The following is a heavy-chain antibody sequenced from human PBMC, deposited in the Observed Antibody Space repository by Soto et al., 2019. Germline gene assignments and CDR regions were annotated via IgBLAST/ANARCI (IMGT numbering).Heavy chain of an antibody. CDR2: INAGNGNT. J-gene: IGHJ4*02. V-gene: IGHV1-3*01. D-gene: IGHD5-18*01. Sequence: ASVKVSCKASGYTFTSYAMHWVRQAPGQRLEWMGWINAGNGNTKYSQKFQGRVTITRDTSAGTAYMELSSLRSEDTAVYYCARSPGTLGQYSYGFDYWGQGTLVTVSS. CDR1: GYTFTSYA. CDR3: ARSPGTLGQYSYGFDY.